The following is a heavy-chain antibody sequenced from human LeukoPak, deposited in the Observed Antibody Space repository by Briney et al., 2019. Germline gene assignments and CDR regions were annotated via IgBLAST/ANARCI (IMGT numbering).Heavy chain of an antibody. V-gene: IGHV3-53*01. CDR2: LYSDGTT. CDR3: ARATYDSNGYTANHDS. J-gene: IGHJ4*02. Sequence: GGSLRLSCAASGFTVSSCYMSWVRQAPGKGLEWVSVLYSDGTTHYRDSVKGRFTISRDNSKNTLYLQMDNLRVEDAAVYYCARATYDSNGYTANHDSWGQGTLVTVSS. CDR1: GFTVSSCY. D-gene: IGHD3-22*01.